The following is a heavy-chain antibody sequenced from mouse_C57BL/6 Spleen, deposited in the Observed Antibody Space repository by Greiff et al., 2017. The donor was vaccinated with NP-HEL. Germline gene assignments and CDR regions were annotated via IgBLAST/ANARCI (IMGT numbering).Heavy chain of an antibody. D-gene: IGHD3-3*01. V-gene: IGHV14-2*01. CDR2: IDPEDGEP. J-gene: IGHJ3*01. CDR1: GFNIKDYY. Sequence: VQLQQSGAELVKPGASVKLSCTASGFNIKDYYMHWVKQRTEQGLEWIGRIDPEDGEPKYAPKFQGKATITADTSSNTAYLQLSSLTTADTAVYYCAREGWDVRFAYWGQGTLVTVSA. CDR3: AREGWDVRFAY.